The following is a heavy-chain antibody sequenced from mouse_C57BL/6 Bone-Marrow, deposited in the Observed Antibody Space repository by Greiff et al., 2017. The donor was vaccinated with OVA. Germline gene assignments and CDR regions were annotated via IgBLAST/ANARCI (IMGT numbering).Heavy chain of an antibody. V-gene: IGHV1-81*01. Sequence: VQLQESGAELARPGASVKLSCKASGYTFTSYGISWVKQRTGQGLEWIGEIYPRSGNTYYNEKFKGKATLTADKSSSTAYMELRSLTSEDSAVYFGASDYYGSSGYFDVWGTGTTVTVSS. CDR1: GYTFTSYG. D-gene: IGHD1-1*01. J-gene: IGHJ1*03. CDR2: IYPRSGNT. CDR3: ASDYYGSSGYFDV.